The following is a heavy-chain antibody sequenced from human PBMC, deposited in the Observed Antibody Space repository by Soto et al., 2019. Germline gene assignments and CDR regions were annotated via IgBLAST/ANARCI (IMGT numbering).Heavy chain of an antibody. J-gene: IGHJ6*02. D-gene: IGHD6-19*01. CDR2: ISYDGSNK. CDR1: GFTFSSYA. Sequence: GGSLRLSCAASGFTFSSYAMHWVRQAPGKGLEWVAVISYDGSNKYYADSVKGRFTISRDNSKNTLYLQMNSLRAEDTAVYYCARVYSSGWGSPSRGMDVWGQGTTVTVSS. CDR3: ARVYSSGWGSPSRGMDV. V-gene: IGHV3-30-3*01.